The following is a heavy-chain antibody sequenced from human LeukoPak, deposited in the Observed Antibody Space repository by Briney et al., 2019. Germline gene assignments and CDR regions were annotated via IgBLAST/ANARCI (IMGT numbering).Heavy chain of an antibody. CDR2: ISGSGGNT. CDR3: ARGMSATSGYLEFES. D-gene: IGHD3-22*01. J-gene: IGHJ5*01. CDR1: VLTFSSYA. Sequence: GGSLRPSCAASVLTFSSYAISWVGQSPGKGRGWFSAISGSGGNTYYEDSVKGRCTISIDNSLQPLFLNMNSLSAEDTAVYYCARGMSATSGYLEFESWGQGALVTVST. V-gene: IGHV3-23*01.